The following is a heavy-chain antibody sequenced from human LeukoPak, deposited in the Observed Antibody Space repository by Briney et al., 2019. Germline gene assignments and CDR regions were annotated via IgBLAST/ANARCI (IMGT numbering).Heavy chain of an antibody. CDR1: GGSISSYY. J-gene: IGHJ3*02. Sequence: ASETLSLTCTVSGGSISSYYWSWIRQPAGKGLEWIGRIYTSGSTNYNPSLKSRVTMSVDTSKNQFSLKLSSVTAADTAVYYCARDVPQYCSGGSCYSWGHAFDIWGQGTMVTVSS. CDR2: IYTSGST. D-gene: IGHD2-15*01. CDR3: ARDVPQYCSGGSCYSWGHAFDI. V-gene: IGHV4-4*07.